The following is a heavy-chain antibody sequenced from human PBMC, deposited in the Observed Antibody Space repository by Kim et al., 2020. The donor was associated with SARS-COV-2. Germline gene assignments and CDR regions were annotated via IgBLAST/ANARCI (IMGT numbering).Heavy chain of an antibody. J-gene: IGHJ4*02. Sequence: TTDYAAPVKGRFTISRDDSKNILYLQMSSLKTKDTAVYYCKTGVLTFDSWGQGTPVTVSS. CDR3: KTGVLTFDS. CDR2: TT. D-gene: IGHD3-9*01. V-gene: IGHV3-15*01.